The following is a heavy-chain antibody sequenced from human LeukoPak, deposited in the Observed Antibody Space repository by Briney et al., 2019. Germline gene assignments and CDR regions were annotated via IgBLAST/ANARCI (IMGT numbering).Heavy chain of an antibody. J-gene: IGHJ4*02. V-gene: IGHV3-21*01. CDR1: GFTFSSYS. CDR2: ISSSSSYI. CDR3: ARGPLAASNDY. Sequence: SGGSLRLSCAASGFTFSSYSMNWVRQAPGKGLEWVSSISSSSSYIYYADSVKGQFTISRDNAKNSLYLQMNSLRAEDTAVYYCARGPLAASNDYWGQGTLVTVSS. D-gene: IGHD2-2*01.